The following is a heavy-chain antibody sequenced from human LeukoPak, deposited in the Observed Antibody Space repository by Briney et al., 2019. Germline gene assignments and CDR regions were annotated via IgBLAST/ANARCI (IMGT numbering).Heavy chain of an antibody. V-gene: IGHV4-34*01. Sequence: SETLSLTCAVYGGSFSGYYWSWIRQPPGKGLEWIGEINHSGSTNYNPSLKSRVTISVDTSKNQFSLKLSSVTAADTAVYYCARGDYMIVVVKGRWFDPWGQGTLVTVSS. D-gene: IGHD3-22*01. CDR2: INHSGST. CDR1: GGSFSGYY. J-gene: IGHJ5*02. CDR3: ARGDYMIVVVKGRWFDP.